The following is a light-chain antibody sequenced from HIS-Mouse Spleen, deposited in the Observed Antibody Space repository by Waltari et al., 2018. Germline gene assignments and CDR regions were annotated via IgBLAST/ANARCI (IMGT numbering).Light chain of an antibody. CDR2: KAS. V-gene: IGKV1-5*03. J-gene: IGKJ1*01. CDR3: QQYNSYSWT. Sequence: DIQMTQSPSTLSASVGDRVTITCRASQSISRWLALYQQKPGKAPKLLIYKASSLESGVPSRFSGSGSGTEFTLTISSLQPDDFATYYCQQYNSYSWTFGQGTKVEIK. CDR1: QSISRW.